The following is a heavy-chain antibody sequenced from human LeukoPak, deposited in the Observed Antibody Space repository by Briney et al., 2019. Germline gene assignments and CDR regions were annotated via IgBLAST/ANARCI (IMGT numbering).Heavy chain of an antibody. CDR2: ISGSGGST. Sequence: GGSLRLSCAASGFTFSSYAMSWVRQAPGKGLEWVSAISGSGGSTYYADSVKGRFTISRDNSKSTLYLQMNSLRAEDTAVYYCAKEGFTFGGVIVILDYLDYWGQGTLVTVSS. CDR1: GFTFSSYA. D-gene: IGHD3-16*02. V-gene: IGHV3-23*01. J-gene: IGHJ4*02. CDR3: AKEGFTFGGVIVILDYLDY.